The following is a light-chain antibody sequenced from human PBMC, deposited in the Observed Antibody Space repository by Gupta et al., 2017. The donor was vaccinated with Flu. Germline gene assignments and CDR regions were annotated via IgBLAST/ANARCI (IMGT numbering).Light chain of an antibody. J-gene: IGKJ1*01. Sequence: GWYQQKPGKAPKFLIYAASTLQSGVPSRFSGSGSGTDFTLTISSLQPEDFATYYCLHDYNYPRTFGQGTKVEIK. CDR3: LHDYNYPRT. CDR2: AAS. V-gene: IGKV1-6*01.